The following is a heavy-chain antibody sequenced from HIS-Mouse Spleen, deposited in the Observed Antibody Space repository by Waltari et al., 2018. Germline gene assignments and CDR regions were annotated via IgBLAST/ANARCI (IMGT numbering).Heavy chain of an antibody. CDR1: GGTFSSYA. CDR2: INPILGTA. V-gene: IGHV1-69*01. D-gene: IGHD3-16*01. J-gene: IGHJ6*02. CDR3: APGGSHTGYYGMDV. Sequence: QVQLVQSGAEVKKPGSSVKVSCKASGGTFSSYAISWVRQAPGQGLEWMGGINPILGTANYARKFQGRVTITADESTSTAYMELSSLRSEDTAVYYCAPGGSHTGYYGMDVWGQGTTVTVSS.